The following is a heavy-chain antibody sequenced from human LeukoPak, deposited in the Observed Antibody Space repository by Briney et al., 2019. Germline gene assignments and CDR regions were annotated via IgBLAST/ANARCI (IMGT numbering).Heavy chain of an antibody. V-gene: IGHV3-48*03. J-gene: IGHJ6*03. CDR2: ISSSGRTT. CDR1: GFSFSSYE. CDR3: ARNGDYPLYYYYYMDV. Sequence: GGSLGLSCAASGFSFSSYEMNWVRQAPGKGLEWVSYISSSGRTTYYADSVKGRFTISRDNAKNSLYLQMNSLRAEDTAVYYCARNGDYPLYYYYYMDVRGKGTTVTVSS. D-gene: IGHD4-17*01.